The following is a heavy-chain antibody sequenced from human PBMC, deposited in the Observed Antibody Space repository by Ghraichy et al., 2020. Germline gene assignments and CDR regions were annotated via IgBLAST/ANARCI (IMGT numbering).Heavy chain of an antibody. CDR1: GFTFSSYA. Sequence: GGSLRLSCAASGFTFSSYAMSWVHQAPGKGLEWVSAISGSGGSTYYADSVKGRFTISRDNSKNTLYLQMNSLRAEDTAVYYCAKDRAGGITMVRGQPGGMDVWGQGTTVTVSS. D-gene: IGHD3-10*01. CDR3: AKDRAGGITMVRGQPGGMDV. V-gene: IGHV3-23*01. J-gene: IGHJ6*02. CDR2: ISGSGGST.